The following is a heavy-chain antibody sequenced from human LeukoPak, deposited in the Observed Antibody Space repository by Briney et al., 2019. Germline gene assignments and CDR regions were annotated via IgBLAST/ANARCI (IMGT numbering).Heavy chain of an antibody. CDR3: ARDLRYDYVWGSYRWNEGFDY. CDR1: GFTFSSYW. Sequence: GGSLRLSCAASGFTFSSYWMHWVRQAPGKGLVWGSRINSDGSSTSYADSVKGRFTISRDNAKNTLYLQMNSLRAEDTAVYYCARDLRYDYVWGSYRWNEGFDYWGQGTLVTVSS. CDR2: INSDGSST. V-gene: IGHV3-74*01. J-gene: IGHJ4*02. D-gene: IGHD3-16*02.